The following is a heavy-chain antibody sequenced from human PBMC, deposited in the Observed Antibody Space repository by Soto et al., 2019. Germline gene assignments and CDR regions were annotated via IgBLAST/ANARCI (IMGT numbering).Heavy chain of an antibody. CDR1: GDSVTIGSYY. V-gene: IGHV4-61*03. D-gene: IGHD7-27*01. CDR2: ISYTWST. Sequence: PSETLSRTCIVSGDSVTIGSYYWTWLRQPPGKGLEWIGYISYTWSTKYNPSLQCRGTITVATCKNVSSLALSSATAADTAVYFCAREWGLLPYYVMNVWGHGTAVTVSS. J-gene: IGHJ6*02. CDR3: AREWGLLPYYVMNV.